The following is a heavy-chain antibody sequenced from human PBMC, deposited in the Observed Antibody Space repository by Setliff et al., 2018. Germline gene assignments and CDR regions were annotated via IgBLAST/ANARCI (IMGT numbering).Heavy chain of an antibody. CDR3: AKTAHYYESSGYYYDPYFYYMDV. V-gene: IGHV3-11*01. D-gene: IGHD3-22*01. J-gene: IGHJ6*03. CDR2: ISSSGSLI. Sequence: GGSLRLSCATSGFTFSDYYMSWIRQTPGKGLEWVAYISSSGSLIYYPDSVKGRFTISGDDGKNSLYLQMNSLRAEDTAVYYCAKTAHYYESSGYYYDPYFYYMDVWGKGTTVTVSS. CDR1: GFTFSDYY.